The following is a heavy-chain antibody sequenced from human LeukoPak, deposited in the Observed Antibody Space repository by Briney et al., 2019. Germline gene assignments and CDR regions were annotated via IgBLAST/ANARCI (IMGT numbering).Heavy chain of an antibody. J-gene: IGHJ4*02. Sequence: GGSLRLSCAASGFTFGSYWMSWVRQAPGKGLEWVANIKQDGSEKYYVDSVKGRFTISRDNAKNSLYLQMNSLRAEDTAVYYCARGYSGSYWGQGTLVTVSS. CDR2: IKQDGSEK. V-gene: IGHV3-7*01. CDR3: ARGYSGSY. CDR1: GFTFGSYW. D-gene: IGHD1-26*01.